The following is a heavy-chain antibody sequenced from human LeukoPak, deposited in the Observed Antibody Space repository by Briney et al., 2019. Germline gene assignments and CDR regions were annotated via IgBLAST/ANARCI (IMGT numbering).Heavy chain of an antibody. J-gene: IGHJ4*02. CDR1: GFTFDDYS. CDR3: AKEHIGMGYLFDY. CDR2: ITWNRGSI. V-gene: IGHV3-9*01. Sequence: GGSLRLSCAASGFTFDDYSMHWVRQAPGKGLEWVSGITWNRGSIRYADSVKGRFTISRDNAKNSLYLQMQSLRAEDTALYSCAKEHIGMGYLFDYWGQGTLVTVSS. D-gene: IGHD2-21*01.